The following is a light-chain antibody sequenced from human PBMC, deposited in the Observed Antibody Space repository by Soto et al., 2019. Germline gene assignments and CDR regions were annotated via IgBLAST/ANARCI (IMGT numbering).Light chain of an antibody. CDR1: QSVDTW. Sequence: DIQLIQLPATSSTSVGDRVPTTCRASQSVDTWLAWYQQKPGKGPNLLIYDASTLQSGVPSRFSGSGSGTEFTLTISSLQPDDFATYYCQQYHTLWTFGQGTKVDIK. J-gene: IGKJ1*01. CDR2: DAS. V-gene: IGKV1-5*01. CDR3: QQYHTLWT.